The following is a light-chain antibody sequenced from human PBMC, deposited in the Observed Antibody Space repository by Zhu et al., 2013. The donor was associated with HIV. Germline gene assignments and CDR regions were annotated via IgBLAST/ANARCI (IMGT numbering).Light chain of an antibody. J-gene: IGKJ4*01. V-gene: IGKV3-15*01. CDR2: GAS. Sequence: EIVMTQSPATLSVSPGERATLSCRASQSVSRNLAWYQQKPGQAPRLLIYGASTRATDIPARFSGSGSGTQFTLTISSLQSEDFAVYYCQQYSNWPRTFGGGTKVEIK. CDR3: QQYSNWPRT. CDR1: QSVSRN.